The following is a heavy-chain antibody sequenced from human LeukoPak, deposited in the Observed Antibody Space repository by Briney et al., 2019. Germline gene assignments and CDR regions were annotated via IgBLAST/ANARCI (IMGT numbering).Heavy chain of an antibody. CDR1: GFTFSSYA. D-gene: IGHD6-19*01. CDR2: ISGSGGST. CDR3: ARIFSDWSRYFDH. J-gene: IGHJ4*02. V-gene: IGHV3-23*01. Sequence: GGSLRLSCAASGFTFSSYAMSWVRQAPGKGLEWVSAISGSGGSTYYADSVKGRFTISRDNSKNTLYLQMNSLRADDTAVYYCARIFSDWSRYFDHWGQGTLVSVSS.